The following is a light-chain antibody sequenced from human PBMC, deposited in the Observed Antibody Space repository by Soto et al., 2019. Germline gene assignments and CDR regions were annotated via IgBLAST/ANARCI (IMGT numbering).Light chain of an antibody. Sequence: DIQMTQSPSSLSAPVGDRVTITCQASQNINNYLNWYQQKPGRAPKLLIYDASNLEAGVPSRFSGSGSGTDFTSTIRRLQPEDIATYYCQQLNSMLTFGGGTKVDIK. CDR3: QQLNSMLT. V-gene: IGKV1-33*01. J-gene: IGKJ4*01. CDR1: QNINNY. CDR2: DAS.